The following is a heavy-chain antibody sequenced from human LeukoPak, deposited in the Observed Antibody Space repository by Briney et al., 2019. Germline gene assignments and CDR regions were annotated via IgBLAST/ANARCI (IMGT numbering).Heavy chain of an antibody. J-gene: IGHJ5*02. Sequence: PGGSLRLSCAASGFTFSSYGMNWVRQSPGKGLEWVAVILHDGSNKYYADSVKGRFTISRDDSKNTMYLQMNSLRDEDTAVYYCASRGTTGSWGQGTLVTVSS. D-gene: IGHD1-1*01. CDR2: ILHDGSNK. CDR1: GFTFSSYG. CDR3: ASRGTTGS. V-gene: IGHV3-30*03.